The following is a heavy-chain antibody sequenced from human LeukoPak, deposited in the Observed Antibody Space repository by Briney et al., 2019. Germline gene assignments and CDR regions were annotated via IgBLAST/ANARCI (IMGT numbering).Heavy chain of an antibody. CDR2: IYYSGST. V-gene: IGHV4-59*01. Sequence: PSETLSLTCTVSGASISSYYWSWIRQPPGKGLEWIGYIYYSGSTNYNPSLKSRVTISVDTSKNQFSLKLSSMTAADTAVYYSARVLAYCGGDCYSRWFDPWGQGTLVTVSS. D-gene: IGHD2-21*02. CDR3: ARVLAYCGGDCYSRWFDP. CDR1: GASISSYY. J-gene: IGHJ5*02.